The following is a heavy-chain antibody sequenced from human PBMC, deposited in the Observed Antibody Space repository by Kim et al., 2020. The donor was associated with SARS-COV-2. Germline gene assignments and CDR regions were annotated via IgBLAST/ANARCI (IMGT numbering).Heavy chain of an antibody. CDR2: IDPSYSYT. CDR1: GYNFTNYW. CDR3: ARHFPTVAGFWGIDC. J-gene: IGHJ4*02. D-gene: IGHD6-19*01. Sequence: GESLKISCKGSGYNFTNYWITWVRQMPGKGLEWMGRIDPSYSYTKYSPSFEGHVTISADKSISTAYLQWISLKASDTAMYYCARHFPTVAGFWGIDCWGQGTLVTVSS. V-gene: IGHV5-10-1*01.